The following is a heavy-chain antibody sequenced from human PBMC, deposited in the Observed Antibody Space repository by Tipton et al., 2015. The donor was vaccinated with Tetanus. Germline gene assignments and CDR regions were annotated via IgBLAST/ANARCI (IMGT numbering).Heavy chain of an antibody. Sequence: SLRLSCAASGFTFNNYAMSWVRQPPGKGLEWVSIISGSGGGTYYADSVKGRFTISRDNSKSTLYLQMDSLGAEDTARYYCARDEVPVIRGIMSLLTGGMDVWGQGTTVTVSS. CDR3: ARDEVPVIRGIMSLLTGGMDV. V-gene: IGHV3-23*01. D-gene: IGHD3-10*01. CDR1: GFTFNNYA. J-gene: IGHJ6*02. CDR2: ISGSGGGT.